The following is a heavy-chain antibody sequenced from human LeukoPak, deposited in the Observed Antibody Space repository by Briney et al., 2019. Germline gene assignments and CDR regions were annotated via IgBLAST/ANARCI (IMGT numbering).Heavy chain of an antibody. J-gene: IGHJ6*02. CDR1: GGSISSGGYY. Sequence: SQTLSLTCTVSGGSISSGGYYWSWIRQPPGKGLEWIGYFYSGGSTYYNPSLKSRFTISIDTSKSQFSLKLTSVTAADTAVYYCARLRVESTTFRFYNNGMDVWGQGTTVTVSS. CDR3: ARLRVESTTFRFYNNGMDV. D-gene: IGHD1-26*01. V-gene: IGHV4-31*03. CDR2: FYSGGST.